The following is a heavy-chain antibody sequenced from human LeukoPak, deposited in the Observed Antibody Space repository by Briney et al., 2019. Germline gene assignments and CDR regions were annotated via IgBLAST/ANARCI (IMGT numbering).Heavy chain of an antibody. D-gene: IGHD3-9*01. CDR3: TRCRLPPFDWLNNLFDY. CDR2: IRSKAYGGTT. V-gene: IGHV3-49*03. Sequence: PGGSLRLSCAVSGFTFSGYWMSWFRQAPGKGLEWVGFIRSKAYGGTTEYAASVKGRFTISRDDSKSIAYLQMNSLKTEDTAVYYCTRCRLPPFDWLNNLFDYWGQGTLVTVSS. J-gene: IGHJ4*02. CDR1: GFTFSGYW.